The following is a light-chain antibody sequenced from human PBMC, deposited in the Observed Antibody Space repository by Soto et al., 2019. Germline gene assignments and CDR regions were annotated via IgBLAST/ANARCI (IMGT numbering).Light chain of an antibody. CDR3: QQYDNWLRT. J-gene: IGKJ1*01. V-gene: IGKV3-15*01. CDR2: GAS. CDR1: QDISTN. Sequence: EIVMTQSPATLSVSPGERATLSCRASQDISTNLAWYQQKPGQAPRLLIYGASTRATGIPARFSGSGSGTEFTLTISSLYSEDFAVYYCQQYDNWLRTFGQGTKVEIK.